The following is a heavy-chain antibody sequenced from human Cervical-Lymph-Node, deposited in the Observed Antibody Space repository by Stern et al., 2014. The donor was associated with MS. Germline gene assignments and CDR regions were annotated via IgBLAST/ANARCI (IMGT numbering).Heavy chain of an antibody. J-gene: IGHJ4*02. CDR2: IYDTGPT. Sequence: VQLVESGPGLVKTSQTLFLTCTVSGASISSGIYYWSWVRQHPEMGLEWIGSIYDTGPTHYNPSLKSRVSISVDTSDKQFSLKLSSVTAADTAVYYCARGQDYSKVGYWGQGTLVTVSS. CDR3: ARGQDYSKVGY. CDR1: GASISSGIYY. D-gene: IGHD4-11*01. V-gene: IGHV4-31*03.